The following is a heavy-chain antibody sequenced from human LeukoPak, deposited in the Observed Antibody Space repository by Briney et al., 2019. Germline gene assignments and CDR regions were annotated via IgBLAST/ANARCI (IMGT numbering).Heavy chain of an antibody. V-gene: IGHV1-69*04. D-gene: IGHD1-26*01. CDR2: IIPNLGIV. CDR3: ARSVRGSSDYYYGMDV. CDR1: RGTLSYYA. J-gene: IGHJ6*02. Sequence: ASVKVSCKPSRGTLSYYAISWVRQAPGQGLEWMGRIIPNLGIVKNVQKFQGRVTITADKSTSTAYMELSSLRSEDTAVYYCARSVRGSSDYYYGMDVWGQGTTVTVSS.